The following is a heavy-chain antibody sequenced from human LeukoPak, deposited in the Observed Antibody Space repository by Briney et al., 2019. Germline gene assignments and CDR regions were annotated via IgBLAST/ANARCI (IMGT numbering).Heavy chain of an antibody. Sequence: ASVKVSCKASGYTFTSYDINWVRQATGQGLEWMGWMNPNSGNSGYAQKFQGRVTMTRNTSITTAYMELSSLRSEDTAVYYCAREYVSCGSGSYSWFDPWGQGTLVTVSS. J-gene: IGHJ5*02. CDR3: AREYVSCGSGSYSWFDP. CDR1: GYTFTSYD. CDR2: MNPNSGNS. D-gene: IGHD3-10*01. V-gene: IGHV1-8*01.